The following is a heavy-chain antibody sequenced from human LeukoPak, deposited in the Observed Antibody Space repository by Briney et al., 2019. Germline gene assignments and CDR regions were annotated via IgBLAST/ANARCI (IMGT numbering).Heavy chain of an antibody. CDR1: GYTFTSYD. Sequence: EASVKVSCKASGYTFTSYDINWVRQATGQGLEWMGWISAYNGNTNYAQKLQGRVTMTTDTSTSTAYMELRSLRSDDTAVYYCARVVSITGIWTDYNWFDPWGQGTLVTVSS. CDR3: ARVVSITGIWTDYNWFDP. J-gene: IGHJ5*02. CDR2: ISAYNGNT. V-gene: IGHV1-18*01. D-gene: IGHD1-20*01.